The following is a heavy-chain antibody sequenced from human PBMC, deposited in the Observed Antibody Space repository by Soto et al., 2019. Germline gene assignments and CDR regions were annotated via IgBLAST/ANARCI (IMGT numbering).Heavy chain of an antibody. D-gene: IGHD1-26*01. CDR2: IRSKAYGGTT. J-gene: IGHJ6*02. CDR3: TRLSGSYVYYYYYGMDV. Sequence: GGSLRLSCAASGFTFGDYAMSWFRQAPGKGLEWVGFIRSKAYGGTTEYAASVKGRFTISRDDSKSIAYLQMNSLKTEDTAVYYCTRLSGSYVYYYYYGMDVWGQGTTVTVS. CDR1: GFTFGDYA. V-gene: IGHV3-49*03.